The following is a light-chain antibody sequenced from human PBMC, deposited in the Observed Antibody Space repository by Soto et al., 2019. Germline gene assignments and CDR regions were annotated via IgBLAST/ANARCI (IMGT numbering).Light chain of an antibody. CDR3: QSYDSSLSSYV. V-gene: IGLV1-40*01. CDR2: SNS. Sequence: QAVVTQPPSMSGAPGQRVTISCTGSSSSIGAGYDVHWYQQLPGTAPKLLIYSNSNRPSGVPDRFSGSKSGTSASLAITGLQAEDEADYYCQSYDSSLSSYVFGTGTKVTVL. CDR1: SSSIGAGYD. J-gene: IGLJ1*01.